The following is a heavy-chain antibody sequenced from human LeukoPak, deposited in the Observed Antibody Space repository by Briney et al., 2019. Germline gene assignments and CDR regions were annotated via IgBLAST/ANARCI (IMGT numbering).Heavy chain of an antibody. J-gene: IGHJ3*02. V-gene: IGHV4-61*02. CDR2: IYTSGST. CDR1: GGSISSGSYY. D-gene: IGHD3-22*01. CDR3: ARVTYYDSSGYPRGAFDI. Sequence: SQTLSLTCTVSGGSISSGSYYWSWIRQPAGKGLEWIGRIYTSGSTNYNPSLKSRVTISVDTSKNQFSLKLSSVSAADTAVYYCARVTYYDSSGYPRGAFDIWGQGTMVTVSS.